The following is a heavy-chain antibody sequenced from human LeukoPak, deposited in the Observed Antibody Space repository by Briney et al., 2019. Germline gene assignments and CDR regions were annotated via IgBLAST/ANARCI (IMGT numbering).Heavy chain of an antibody. CDR3: VRKFATGD. V-gene: IGHV3-74*01. CDR1: GFTFSSHL. Sequence: GESLRLSCAASGFTFSSHLMHWVRQAQGTGLVWVSSVKSDGTATNYADSVKGRFTISRDNAKNTLYLQMNCLRVEDTAVYYCVRKFATGDWGQGTLVTVSS. CDR2: VKSDGTAT. D-gene: IGHD1-14*01. J-gene: IGHJ4*02.